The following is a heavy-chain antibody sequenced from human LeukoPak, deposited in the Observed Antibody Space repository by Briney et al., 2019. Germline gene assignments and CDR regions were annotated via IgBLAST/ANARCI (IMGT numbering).Heavy chain of an antibody. CDR2: IWYDGSNK. Sequence: GGSLRLSCAASGFTSSSYGMHWVRQAPGKGLEWVAVIWYDGSNKYYADSVKGRFTISRDNSKNTLYLQMNSLRAEDTAVYYCAREMSYYDSTPNDAFDIWGQGTMVTVSS. D-gene: IGHD3-22*01. V-gene: IGHV3-33*01. J-gene: IGHJ3*02. CDR3: AREMSYYDSTPNDAFDI. CDR1: GFTSSSYG.